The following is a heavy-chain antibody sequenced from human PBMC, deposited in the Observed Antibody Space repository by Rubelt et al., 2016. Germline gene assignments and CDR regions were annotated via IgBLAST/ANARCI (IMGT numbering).Heavy chain of an antibody. CDR1: GYSISSGSC. V-gene: IGHV4-38-2*02. Sequence: QVQLQESGPGLVKSSETLSLTCTVSGYSISSGSCWGWIRQPPGKGLEWIGYIYYSGSTNHNPSLKSRVTISVDTSKNQFSLKLSSVTAADTAVYYCARERTTPYYYYYYMDVWGKGTTVTVSS. J-gene: IGHJ6*03. CDR2: IYYSGST. D-gene: IGHD1-1*01. CDR3: ARERTTPYYYYYYMDV.